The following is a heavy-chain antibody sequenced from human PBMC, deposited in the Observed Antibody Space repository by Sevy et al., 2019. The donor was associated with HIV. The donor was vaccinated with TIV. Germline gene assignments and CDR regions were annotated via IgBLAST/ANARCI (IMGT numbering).Heavy chain of an antibody. CDR2: INSDGSST. J-gene: IGHJ4*02. V-gene: IGHV3-74*01. Sequence: GGSLRLSCATSGFTFSSYWMHWVRQAPGKGLVWVSRINSDGSSTSYADSVKGRFTISRDNAKNTPYLQMNSLRADDTAVYYCARDGGWFGFPDYWGQGTLVTVSS. D-gene: IGHD3-10*01. CDR1: GFTFSSYW. CDR3: ARDGGWFGFPDY.